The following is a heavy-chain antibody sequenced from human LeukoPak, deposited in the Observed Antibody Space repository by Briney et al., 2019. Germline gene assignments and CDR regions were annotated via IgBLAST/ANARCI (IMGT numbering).Heavy chain of an antibody. CDR2: IYYSGST. CDR1: GGSISSSGYY. CDR3: ARHEYSGSYYGLSWFDP. Sequence: SETLSLTCTVSGGSISSSGYYWGGIRQPPGKGLEWIASIYYSGSTYYNPSLKSRVTISVDTSKNQLSLKLSSLTAADTAVYYCARHEYSGSYYGLSWFDPWGQGTLVTVSS. V-gene: IGHV4-39*01. D-gene: IGHD1-26*01. J-gene: IGHJ5*02.